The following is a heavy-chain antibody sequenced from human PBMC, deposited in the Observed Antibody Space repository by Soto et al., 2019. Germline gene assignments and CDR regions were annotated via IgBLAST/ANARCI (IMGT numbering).Heavy chain of an antibody. V-gene: IGHV3-49*03. Sequence: QPVGSLRLSCTASGFTFGDYAMSWFRQAPGKGLEWVGFIRSKAYGGTTEYAASVKGRFTISRDDSKSIAYLQMNSLKTEDTAVYYCTRDHPYYYDSSGYRRFDYWGQGTLVTVSS. CDR3: TRDHPYYYDSSGYRRFDY. D-gene: IGHD3-22*01. CDR1: GFTFGDYA. CDR2: IRSKAYGGTT. J-gene: IGHJ4*02.